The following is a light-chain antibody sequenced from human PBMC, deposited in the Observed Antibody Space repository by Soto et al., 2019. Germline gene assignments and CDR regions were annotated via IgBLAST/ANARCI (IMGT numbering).Light chain of an antibody. Sequence: DIVMTQSPDSLAVSLGERATINCKSSQSILYSSNTKNYLAWYQQKPRQPPKLLIYWASTRQSGVPDRFSGSGSGTEFTLTISSLQAEDVAVYYCQQYFSAGYTFGQGTRLEIK. V-gene: IGKV4-1*01. J-gene: IGKJ2*01. CDR3: QQYFSAGYT. CDR1: QSILYSSNTKNY. CDR2: WAS.